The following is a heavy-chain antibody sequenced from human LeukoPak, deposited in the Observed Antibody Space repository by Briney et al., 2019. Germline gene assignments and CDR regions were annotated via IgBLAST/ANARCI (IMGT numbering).Heavy chain of an antibody. J-gene: IGHJ4*02. CDR3: ARVGTWKGSAAEHLGY. CDR1: GYTFTGYY. CDR2: INPNSGGT. D-gene: IGHD6-13*01. Sequence: ASVKVSCKASGYTFTGYYMHWVRQAPGQGLEWMGWINPNSGGTNYAQKFQGRVTTTRDTSISTAYMELSRLRSDDTAVYYCARVGTWKGSAAEHLGYWGQGTLVTVFS. V-gene: IGHV1-2*02.